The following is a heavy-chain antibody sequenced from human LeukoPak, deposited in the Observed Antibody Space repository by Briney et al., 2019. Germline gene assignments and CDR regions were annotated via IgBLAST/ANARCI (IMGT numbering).Heavy chain of an antibody. V-gene: IGHV1-18*01. Sequence: ASVKVSCKASGFIFTKYGISWVRQAPGQGLEWVGWISGYNGDTNYAQKLQGRVTMTTDTSTTTAYMVLRSLRSDDTAFYYCARDPSNTSGWKTWFDTWGQGTLVTVSS. CDR1: GFIFTKYG. J-gene: IGHJ5*02. CDR2: ISGYNGDT. CDR3: ARDPSNTSGWKTWFDT. D-gene: IGHD6-19*01.